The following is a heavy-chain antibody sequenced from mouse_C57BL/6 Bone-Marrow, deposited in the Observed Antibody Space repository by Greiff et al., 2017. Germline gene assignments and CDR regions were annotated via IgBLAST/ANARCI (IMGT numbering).Heavy chain of an antibody. CDR3: ARGGLYAMDY. V-gene: IGHV5-16*01. CDR1: GFNFSDYY. D-gene: IGHD2-13*01. J-gene: IGHJ4*01. Sequence: EVKLVESEGGLVQPGSSMKLSCTASGFNFSDYYMAWVRQVPEKGLEWVANINYDGSSTYYLDSLKSRFIISRDNAKNILYLQMSSLKSEDTATYYCARGGLYAMDYWGQGTSVTVSS. CDR2: INYDGSST.